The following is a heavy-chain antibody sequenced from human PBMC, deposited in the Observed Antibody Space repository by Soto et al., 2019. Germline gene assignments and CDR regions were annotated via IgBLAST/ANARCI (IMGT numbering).Heavy chain of an antibody. Sequence: PVGSLRLSCAASGFTFSSYGMHWVRQAPGKGLEWVAVISYDGSNKYYADSVKGRFTISRDNSKNTLYLQMNSLRAEDTAVYYCAKDFGPIRPLDYWGQGTLVTVS. CDR2: ISYDGSNK. J-gene: IGHJ4*02. CDR3: AKDFGPIRPLDY. D-gene: IGHD3-3*01. V-gene: IGHV3-30*18. CDR1: GFTFSSYG.